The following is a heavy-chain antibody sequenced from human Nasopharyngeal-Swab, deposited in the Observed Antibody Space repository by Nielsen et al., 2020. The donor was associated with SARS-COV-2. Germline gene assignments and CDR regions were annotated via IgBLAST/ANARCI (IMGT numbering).Heavy chain of an antibody. Sequence: VRQAPGKGLEWVANIKEDGSEKNYVDSVKGRFTISRDNAKNSLYLQMNSLRADDTAVYYCVRDTYCSGGSCYGYGMAVWGQGTTVTVSS. CDR3: VRDTYCSGGSCYGYGMAV. J-gene: IGHJ6*02. D-gene: IGHD2-15*01. V-gene: IGHV3-7*01. CDR2: IKEDGSEK.